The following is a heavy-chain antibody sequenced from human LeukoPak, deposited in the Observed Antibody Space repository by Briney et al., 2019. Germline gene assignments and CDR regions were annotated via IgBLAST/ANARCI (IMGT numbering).Heavy chain of an antibody. CDR2: IGSSSTTI. CDR1: GGSISSSS. CDR3: ARGDYGDYGSLDY. D-gene: IGHD4-17*01. J-gene: IGHJ4*02. V-gene: IGHV3-48*01. Sequence: PSETLSLTCTVSGGSISSSSYYWGWIRQPPGKGLEWISDIGSSSTTIYYADSVKGRFTISRDNAKNLLYLQMNSLRAEDTAVYYCARGDYGDYGSLDYWGQGILVTVSS.